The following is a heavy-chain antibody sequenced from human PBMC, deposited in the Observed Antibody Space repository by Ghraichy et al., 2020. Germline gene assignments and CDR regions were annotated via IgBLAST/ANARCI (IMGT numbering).Heavy chain of an antibody. D-gene: IGHD1-26*01. Sequence: GGSLRLSCVASQFTFSSFGMTWVRQAPGKGLEWVSTLSPGGLTTYYADSVKGRFTISRDNSRNTLYLQMNSVRVEDTATYYCAKRVGATTNPGLDWGQGTLVTVSS. J-gene: IGHJ4*02. CDR2: LSPGGLTT. V-gene: IGHV3-23*01. CDR1: QFTFSSFG. CDR3: AKRVGATTNPGLD.